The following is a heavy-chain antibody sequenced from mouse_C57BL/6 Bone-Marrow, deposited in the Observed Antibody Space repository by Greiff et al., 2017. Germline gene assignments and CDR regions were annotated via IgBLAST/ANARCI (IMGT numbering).Heavy chain of an antibody. CDR2: IYPGSGST. V-gene: IGHV1-55*01. CDR3: ARGGVTVVEGNYAMDD. J-gene: IGHJ4*01. Sequence: QVQLQQPGAALVKPGASVKMSCKASGYTFTRYWITWVKQRPGQGLEWIGDIYPGSGSTNYNEKFKGKATLTVDTSSSTAYMQLSSLTSEDSAVYDCARGGVTVVEGNYAMDDWGQGNSVTVSS. CDR1: GYTFTRYW. D-gene: IGHD1-1*01.